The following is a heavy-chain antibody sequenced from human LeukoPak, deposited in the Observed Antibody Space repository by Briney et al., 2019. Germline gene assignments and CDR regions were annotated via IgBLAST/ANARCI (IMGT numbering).Heavy chain of an antibody. D-gene: IGHD3-10*01. Sequence: GGSLRLSCAASEFSVGSNYMTWVRQAPGKGLEWVSLIYSGGSTYYADSVKGRFTISRDNSKNTLYLQMNSLRAEDTAVYYCARESPTYYYGSGSLGLDYWGQGTLVTVSS. V-gene: IGHV3-66*01. J-gene: IGHJ4*02. CDR1: EFSVGSNY. CDR2: IYSGGST. CDR3: ARESPTYYYGSGSLGLDY.